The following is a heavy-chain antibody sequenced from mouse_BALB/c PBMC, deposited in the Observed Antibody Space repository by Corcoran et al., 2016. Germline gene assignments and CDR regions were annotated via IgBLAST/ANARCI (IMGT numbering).Heavy chain of an antibody. V-gene: IGHV9-3-1*01. Sequence: QIQLVQFGPELKKPGETVKISCKASGYTFTNYGMNWVKQAPGKGLKWMGWINTYTGEPTYADDFKGRFAFSLETSASTVYLQINNLKNEDTATYFCAREPYAMDYWGQGTSVTVSS. CDR2: INTYTGEP. CDR3: AREPYAMDY. CDR1: GYTFTNYG. J-gene: IGHJ4*01.